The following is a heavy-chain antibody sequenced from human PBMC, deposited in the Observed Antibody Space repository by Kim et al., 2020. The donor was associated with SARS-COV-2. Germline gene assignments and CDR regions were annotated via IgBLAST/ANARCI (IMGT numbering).Heavy chain of an antibody. Sequence: NIYYANSVKGRFTNSRDNAKNALYLRMNSLRDEDTALYYCARDRGGVGDYWGQGTLVTVSS. CDR3: ARDRGGVGDY. V-gene: IGHV3-48*02. J-gene: IGHJ4*02. D-gene: IGHD2-8*02. CDR2: NI.